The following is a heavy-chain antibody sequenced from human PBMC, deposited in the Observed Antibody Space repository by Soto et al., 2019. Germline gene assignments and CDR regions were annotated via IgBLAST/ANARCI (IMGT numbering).Heavy chain of an antibody. D-gene: IGHD6-19*01. CDR1: GGTFTKYA. CDR3: AGGVGGLGGRSGWSDYALEV. CDR2: IVPLPGTT. J-gene: IGHJ3*01. Sequence: QVQLVQSGAAVRKPGSSVKVSCKASGGTFTKYAITWVRQAPRQGLEWMGGIVPLPGTTNYAQKFRGRVTISADESTSTAYLELSSLRSEDTAVYYCAGGVGGLGGRSGWSDYALEVWGQGTRVIVSS. V-gene: IGHV1-69*01.